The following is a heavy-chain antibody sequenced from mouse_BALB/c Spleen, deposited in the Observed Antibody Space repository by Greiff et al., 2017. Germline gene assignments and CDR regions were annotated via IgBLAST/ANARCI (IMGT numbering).Heavy chain of an antibody. V-gene: IGHV3-6*02. D-gene: IGHD2-3*01. CDR1: GYSITSGYY. Sequence: EVKLQESGPGLVKPSQSLSLTCSVTGYSITSGYYWNWIRQFPGNKLEWMGYISYDGSNNYNPSLKNRISITRDTSKNQFFLKLNSVTTEDTATYYCARGDGYYHYAMDYWGQGTSVTVSS. J-gene: IGHJ4*01. CDR2: ISYDGSN. CDR3: ARGDGYYHYAMDY.